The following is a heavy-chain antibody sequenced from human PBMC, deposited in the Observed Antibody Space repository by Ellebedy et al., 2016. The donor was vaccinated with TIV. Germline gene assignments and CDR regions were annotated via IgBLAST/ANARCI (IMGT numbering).Heavy chain of an antibody. CDR3: VKGGSGSYNYYYGIDV. Sequence: GESLKISCSASGFTFSSYAMHWVRQAPGKGLEYVSAISSDGGSTYYADSVKGRFTISRDNSKNTLYLQMSSLRADDPAVYYCVKGGSGSYNYYYGIDVWGQGTTVTVSS. J-gene: IGHJ6*02. CDR1: GFTFSSYA. V-gene: IGHV3-64D*06. CDR2: ISSDGGST. D-gene: IGHD3-10*01.